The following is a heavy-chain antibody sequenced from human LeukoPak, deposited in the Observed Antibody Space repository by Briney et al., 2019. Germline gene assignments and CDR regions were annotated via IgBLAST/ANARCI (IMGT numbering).Heavy chain of an antibody. Sequence: PGGSLRLSCAASGFTFSSYAMHWVRQAPGKGLEWVAVISYDGSNKYYADSVKGRFTISRDNAKNSLYLQMNSLRAEDTAVYYCAKDLRGGSGSYRVRFYYFDYWGQGTLVTVSS. CDR1: GFTFSSYA. CDR2: ISYDGSNK. D-gene: IGHD3-10*01. V-gene: IGHV3-30-3*01. J-gene: IGHJ4*02. CDR3: AKDLRGGSGSYRVRFYYFDY.